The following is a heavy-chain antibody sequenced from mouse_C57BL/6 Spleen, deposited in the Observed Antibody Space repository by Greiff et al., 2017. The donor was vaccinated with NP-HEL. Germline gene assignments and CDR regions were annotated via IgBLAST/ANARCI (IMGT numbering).Heavy chain of an antibody. J-gene: IGHJ2*01. CDR3: ARWRSDYDALLDY. V-gene: IGHV1-50*01. Sequence: VQLQQPGAELVKPGASVKLSCKASGYTFTSYWMQWVKQRPGQGLEWIGEIDPSDSYTNYNQKFKGKATLTVDTSSSTAYMQLSSLTSEDSAVYYCARWRSDYDALLDYWGQGTTLTVSS. CDR1: GYTFTSYW. CDR2: IDPSDSYT. D-gene: IGHD2-4*01.